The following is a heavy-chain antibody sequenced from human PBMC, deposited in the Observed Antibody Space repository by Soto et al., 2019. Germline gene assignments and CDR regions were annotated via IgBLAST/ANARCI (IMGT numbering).Heavy chain of an antibody. D-gene: IGHD3-3*01. CDR3: ARDHGWGYDFWSGYYLNHYGMDV. Sequence: PGGSLRLSCAASGFTFSSYWMHWVRQAPGKGLVWVSRINSDGSSTSYADSVKGRFTISSANAKNTLYLQMNSLRAEDTAVYYCARDHGWGYDFWSGYYLNHYGMDVWGQGTTVTVSS. CDR2: INSDGSST. V-gene: IGHV3-74*01. J-gene: IGHJ6*02. CDR1: GFTFSSYW.